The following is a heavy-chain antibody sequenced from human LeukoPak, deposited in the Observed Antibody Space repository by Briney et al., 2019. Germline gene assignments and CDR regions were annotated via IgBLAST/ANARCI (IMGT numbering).Heavy chain of an antibody. J-gene: IGHJ4*02. CDR1: GFIVSSNY. CDR3: ARLAVAYFDS. D-gene: IGHD6-19*01. Sequence: GGSLRLSCAASGFIVSSNYMGWVRQAPGKGLEWVSVIYSRGSTYYPDSVKGRFTISRDDSKNTLYLQMNSLRAEDSAVYYCARLAVAYFDSWGQGTLVTVSS. CDR2: IYSRGST. V-gene: IGHV3-66*04.